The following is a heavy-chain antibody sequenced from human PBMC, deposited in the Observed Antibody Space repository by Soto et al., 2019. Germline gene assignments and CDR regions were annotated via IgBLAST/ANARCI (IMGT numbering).Heavy chain of an antibody. Sequence: GGFLRLSCAASGFTFSSYAMSWVRQAPGKGLEWVSAISGSGGSTYYADSVKGRFTISRDNSKNTLYLQMNSLRAEDTAVYYCANPLPVLAAAGTPYYCYGMDVWGQGTTVTVSS. V-gene: IGHV3-23*01. CDR2: ISGSGGST. CDR1: GFTFSSYA. J-gene: IGHJ6*02. D-gene: IGHD6-13*01. CDR3: ANPLPVLAAAGTPYYCYGMDV.